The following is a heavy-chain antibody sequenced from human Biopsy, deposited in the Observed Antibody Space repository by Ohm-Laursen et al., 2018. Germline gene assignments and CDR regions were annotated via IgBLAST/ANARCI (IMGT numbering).Heavy chain of an antibody. Sequence: SLRLSCSASRFTFSRYAMSWVRQAPGKGLEWVSAITSSGDTTYYSDSVKGRFTISRDSSKNTLHLQMNSLRAEDTAVYYCAKDQGYYYDRSVYYYFDYWGQGTLVTVSS. V-gene: IGHV3-23*01. J-gene: IGHJ4*02. CDR1: RFTFSRYA. D-gene: IGHD3-22*01. CDR2: ITSSGDTT. CDR3: AKDQGYYYDRSVYYYFDY.